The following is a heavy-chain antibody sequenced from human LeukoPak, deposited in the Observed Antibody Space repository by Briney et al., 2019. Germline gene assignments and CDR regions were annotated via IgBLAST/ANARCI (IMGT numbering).Heavy chain of an antibody. D-gene: IGHD6-13*01. V-gene: IGHV3-66*01. CDR1: GFTVSSNY. Sequence: GGSLRLSCAASGFTVSSNYMSWVRQAPGKGLEWVSVIYSGGSTYYADSVKGRFTISRDNSKNTLYLQMNSLRAEDTAVYYCARDLVYSSSPDAFDIWGQGTMVTVSS. CDR3: ARDLVYSSSPDAFDI. CDR2: IYSGGST. J-gene: IGHJ3*02.